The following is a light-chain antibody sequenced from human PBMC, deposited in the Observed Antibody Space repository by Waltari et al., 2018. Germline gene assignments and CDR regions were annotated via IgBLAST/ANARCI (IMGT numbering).Light chain of an antibody. J-gene: IGKJ2*01. CDR2: GAS. CDR1: QSVSSN. Sequence: EIVITQSPATLSVSPGERATLSCRASQSVSSNLAWYQQKPGQAPRLLIYGASTRATGIPARFSGSGSGTEFTLTISSLQSEDFAVYYCQQYNNWPGYTFGQGTKLEIK. V-gene: IGKV3-15*01. CDR3: QQYNNWPGYT.